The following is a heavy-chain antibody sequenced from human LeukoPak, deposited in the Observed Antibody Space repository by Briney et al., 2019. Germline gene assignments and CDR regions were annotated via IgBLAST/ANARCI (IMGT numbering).Heavy chain of an antibody. Sequence: PSETLSLTCAVYGGSFSGYYWSWIRQPPGRGLEWLGYIYYSGTTNYNPSLKSRVTILVDTSKNQFSLRLSSVTAADTAVYYCARHPYGDSFSAFDIWGQGTMVTVFS. V-gene: IGHV4-59*08. J-gene: IGHJ3*02. CDR1: GGSFSGYY. D-gene: IGHD4-17*01. CDR3: ARHPYGDSFSAFDI. CDR2: IYYSGTT.